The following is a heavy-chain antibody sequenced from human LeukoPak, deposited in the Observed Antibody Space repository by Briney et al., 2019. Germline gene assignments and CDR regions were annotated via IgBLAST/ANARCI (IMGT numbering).Heavy chain of an antibody. CDR3: ATGTNWGSASYFDY. V-gene: IGHV3-23*01. CDR2: ISGRGGST. D-gene: IGHD7-27*01. CDR1: GLTFSSYA. Sequence: TGGSLRLSCAASGLTFSSYAMSWVRQAPGKGLEWVSAISGRGGSTYYADSVKGRFIISRDNSKNTLYLQMSSLRAADTAAYYCATGTNWGSASYFDYWGQGTLVTVSS. J-gene: IGHJ4*02.